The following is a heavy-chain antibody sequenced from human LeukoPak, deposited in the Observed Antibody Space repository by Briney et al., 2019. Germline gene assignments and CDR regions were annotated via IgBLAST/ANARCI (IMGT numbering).Heavy chain of an antibody. CDR3: TRRSEKARAFDC. CDR2: IRSKANSYAT. Sequence: GGSLRLSCAASGFTFSGSAMHWVRQASGKGLEWVGRIRSKANSYATAYAASVKGRFTISRDDSKNTAYLQMNSLKTEDTAVYYCTRRSEKARAFDCWGQGTLVTVSS. V-gene: IGHV3-73*01. D-gene: IGHD1-14*01. J-gene: IGHJ4*02. CDR1: GFTFSGSA.